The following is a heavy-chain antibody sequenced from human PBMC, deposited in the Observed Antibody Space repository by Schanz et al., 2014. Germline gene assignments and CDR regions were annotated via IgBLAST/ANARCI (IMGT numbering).Heavy chain of an antibody. D-gene: IGHD2-21*01. Sequence: QVQLVQSGAEVKKPGASVKVSCKASGGTFSSFGINWVRQAPGQGLEWMGWISPYNGNTNYAPKVQGRVTVTTDTSASTVYMDLRSLRSDDTAVYYCARDRLECGAECYSVEVFEIWGQGTLVIVSS. V-gene: IGHV1-18*01. CDR2: ISPYNGNT. J-gene: IGHJ4*02. CDR3: ARDRLECGAECYSVEVFEI. CDR1: GGTFSSFG.